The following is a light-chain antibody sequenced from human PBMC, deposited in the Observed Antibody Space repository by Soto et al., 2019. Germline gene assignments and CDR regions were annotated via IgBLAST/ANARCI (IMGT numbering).Light chain of an antibody. CDR1: QSISRY. CDR2: GAS. CDR3: QQYGSSPPT. J-gene: IGKJ1*01. Sequence: EVVLTQSPGTLSLSPGERTTLSGRASQSISRYLAWYQQKPGQGPRLLIYGASSRATGTPDRFSGSGSGTDFTLTINRLEPEDFALYYCQQYGSSPPTFGQGTKVDI. V-gene: IGKV3-20*01.